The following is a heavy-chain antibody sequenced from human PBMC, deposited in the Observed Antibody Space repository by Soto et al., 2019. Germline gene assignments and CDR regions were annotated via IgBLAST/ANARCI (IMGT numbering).Heavy chain of an antibody. V-gene: IGHV1-2*04. J-gene: IGHJ6*02. Sequence: ASVKVSCKACGYTFTGYYMHWVRQAPGQGREWMGWINPNSGGTNYAQKFQGWVTMTRDTSISTAYMELSRLRSDDTAVYYCATDSTGGESGMDVWGQGTTVTVSS. CDR2: INPNSGGT. CDR3: ATDSTGGESGMDV. CDR1: GYTFTGYY. D-gene: IGHD3-16*01.